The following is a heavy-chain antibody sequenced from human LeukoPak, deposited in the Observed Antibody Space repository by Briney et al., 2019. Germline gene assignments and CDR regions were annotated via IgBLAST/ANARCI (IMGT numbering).Heavy chain of an antibody. V-gene: IGHV5-51*01. J-gene: IGHJ5*02. CDR3: VRQRGASGTINHFDP. Sequence: GESLKISCKTSGYSFTTYWIGWVRQMPGTGLEWVGAIYPDDSDTRYSPSFQGQVVISADRAIRTAYLQWNTLKTSDTAMYYCVRQRGASGTINHFDPWGQGTLVTVSS. D-gene: IGHD3-10*01. CDR1: GYSFTTYW. CDR2: IYPDDSDT.